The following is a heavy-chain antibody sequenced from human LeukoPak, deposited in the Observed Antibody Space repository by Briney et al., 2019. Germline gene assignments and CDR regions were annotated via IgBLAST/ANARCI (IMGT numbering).Heavy chain of an antibody. J-gene: IGHJ4*02. D-gene: IGHD7-27*01. Sequence: TGGSLRLSCAASGFTFSSYGMHWVRQAPGKGLEWVAVISYDGSNKYYADSVNGRFTISRDNSKNTLFLQMNSLRTEDTAIYHCARGGNWGYFDYWGQGTLVTVSS. CDR1: GFTFSSYG. CDR2: ISYDGSNK. CDR3: ARGGNWGYFDY. V-gene: IGHV3-30*03.